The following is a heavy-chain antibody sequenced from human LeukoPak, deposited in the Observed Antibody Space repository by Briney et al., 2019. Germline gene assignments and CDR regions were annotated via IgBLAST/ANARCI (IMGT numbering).Heavy chain of an antibody. CDR3: ARWGMETVVGADY. CDR2: IYSGGST. V-gene: IGHV3-53*01. D-gene: IGHD2-15*01. Sequence: GGSLRLSCAASGFTVSSNYMSWVRQAPGKGLEWVSVIYSGGSTYYADSVKGRFTISRDNSKNTLYLQMNSLRAEDTAVYYCARWGMETVVGADYWGQGTLVTVSS. J-gene: IGHJ4*02. CDR1: GFTVSSNY.